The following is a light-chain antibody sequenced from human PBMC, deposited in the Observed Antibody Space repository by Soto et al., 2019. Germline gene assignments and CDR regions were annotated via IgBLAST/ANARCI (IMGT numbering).Light chain of an antibody. CDR1: QTVDNY. CDR2: DAS. Sequence: VVLTQSPATLSLSPGERATLSCRASQTVDNYLAWYQQKPGQAPRLLIYDASNRATGIPPRFSGSGSGTDFTPTISSLEPEDFAVYYCQQRSDWALTFGGGTKVE. J-gene: IGKJ4*01. V-gene: IGKV3-11*01. CDR3: QQRSDWALT.